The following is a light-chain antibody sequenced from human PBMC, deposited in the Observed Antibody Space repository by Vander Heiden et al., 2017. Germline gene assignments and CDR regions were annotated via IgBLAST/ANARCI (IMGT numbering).Light chain of an antibody. J-gene: IGLJ3*02. CDR3: SSYTSSSTWV. V-gene: IGLV2-18*02. Sequence: QSALTQPPSGSESPGQSVTISCTGTSSDVGTYNRVSWYQQPPGTAPKLMIYEVDFRPAGVPDRFSGSKSGNTASLTISGLLAEDEAHYYCSSYTSSSTWVFGGGTKLTVL. CDR1: SSDVGTYNR. CDR2: EVD.